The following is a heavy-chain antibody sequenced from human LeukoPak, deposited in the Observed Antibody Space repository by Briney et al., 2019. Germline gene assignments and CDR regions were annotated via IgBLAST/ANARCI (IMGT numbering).Heavy chain of an antibody. J-gene: IGHJ1*01. Sequence: PGGSPRLSCTASGFTFSNYWMTWIRQAPGKGLEWVANIKQDGIEKYYVDSVEGRFTVSRDNSKNSLFLQIESLRAADTAVYYCATCSSGYYCDHFQTWGQGSLVTVSS. CDR3: ATCSSGYYCDHFQT. CDR1: GFTFSNYW. CDR2: IKQDGIEK. V-gene: IGHV3-7*01. D-gene: IGHD3-22*01.